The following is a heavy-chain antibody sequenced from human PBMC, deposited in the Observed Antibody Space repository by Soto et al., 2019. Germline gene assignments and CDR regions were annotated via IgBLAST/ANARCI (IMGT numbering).Heavy chain of an antibody. V-gene: IGHV4-34*01. CDR1: GGSFSGYI. Sequence: QVQLQQWGAGLLKPSETLSLTCAVYGGSFSGYIWSWIRQPPGKGLQWIGQINHSGSTNYNPSLKSRVTISLHPSNSQFSLELSSVTAADTAVYYCARGLMSGSYYSGGWYYFDYWGQGTLVTVSS. J-gene: IGHJ4*02. D-gene: IGHD1-26*01. CDR3: ARGLMSGSYYSGGWYYFDY. CDR2: INHSGST.